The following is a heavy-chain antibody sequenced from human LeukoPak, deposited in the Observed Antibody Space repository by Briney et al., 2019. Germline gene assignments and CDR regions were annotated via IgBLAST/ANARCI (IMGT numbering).Heavy chain of an antibody. D-gene: IGHD6-25*01. J-gene: IGHJ5*02. Sequence: SETLSLTCTVSGGSISSYYWSWIRQPAGKGLEWIGRINISGSSNYNPSLRSRVTMSVDTSKNQLSLNLSPVTAADTAVYYCAREGGGPRWLDPWGQGTLVTVFS. CDR2: INISGSS. CDR1: GGSISSYY. CDR3: AREGGGPRWLDP. V-gene: IGHV4-4*07.